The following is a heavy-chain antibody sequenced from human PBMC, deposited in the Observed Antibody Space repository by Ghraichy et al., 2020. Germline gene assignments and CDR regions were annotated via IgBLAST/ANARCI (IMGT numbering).Heavy chain of an antibody. CDR2: IYTSGST. J-gene: IGHJ5*02. V-gene: IGHV4-4*07. D-gene: IGHD2-2*01. Sequence: SETLSLTCTVSGGSINNYYWSWIRQPAGKGLDWIGHIYTSGSTNYNPSLKSRVSMSLDTSRNQFSLKLRSVTAADTAVYYCARDRSMPPHNWFDTWGQGSLVTVSS. CDR3: ARDRSMPPHNWFDT. CDR1: GGSINNYY.